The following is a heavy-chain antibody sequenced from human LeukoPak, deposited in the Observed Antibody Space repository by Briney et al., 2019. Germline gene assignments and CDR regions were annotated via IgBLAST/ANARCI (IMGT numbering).Heavy chain of an antibody. D-gene: IGHD6-19*01. Sequence: GGSLRLSCAASGFTFSSYSMNWVRQAPGKGLEWVSSISSSSSYIYYADSVKGRFTISRDNPKNSLYLQMNSLRAEDTAVYYCARDQYLAGSFDIWGQGTMVTVSS. CDR1: GFTFSSYS. V-gene: IGHV3-21*01. J-gene: IGHJ3*02. CDR3: ARDQYLAGSFDI. CDR2: ISSSSSYI.